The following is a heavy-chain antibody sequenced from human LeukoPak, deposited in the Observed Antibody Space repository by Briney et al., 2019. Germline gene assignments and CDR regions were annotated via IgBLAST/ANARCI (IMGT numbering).Heavy chain of an antibody. CDR1: GFTFSSYW. CDR3: ARYNEAEGYWFDP. J-gene: IGHJ5*02. D-gene: IGHD1-14*01. V-gene: IGHV3-7*01. CDR2: IKQDGSDK. Sequence: GGSLRLSCAASGFTFSSYWMSWVRQAPGKGLEWVANIKQDGSDKYFVDSVKGRFTISRDNAKNSLFLQMNSLRAEDTAVYYCARYNEAEGYWFDPWGHGTLVTGSS.